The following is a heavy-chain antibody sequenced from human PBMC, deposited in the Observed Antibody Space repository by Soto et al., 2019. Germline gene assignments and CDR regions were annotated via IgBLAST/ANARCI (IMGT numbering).Heavy chain of an antibody. CDR1: GYTFTGYY. V-gene: IGHV1-2*02. Sequence: RASVKVSCKASGYTFTGYYSHWVRQAPGQGLEWMGWINPNSGDTNYAQKFQGRVAMNRDTSISTAYMELNSLRSDDTAVYYCARTLGQIEPAVEYWGQGTLVPVCS. J-gene: IGHJ4*02. CDR3: ARTLGQIEPAVEY. CDR2: INPNSGDT. D-gene: IGHD2-2*01.